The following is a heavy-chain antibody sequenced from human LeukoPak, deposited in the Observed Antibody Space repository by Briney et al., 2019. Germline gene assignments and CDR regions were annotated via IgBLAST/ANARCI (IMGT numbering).Heavy chain of an antibody. CDR3: ARGGGYSYGSFDY. D-gene: IGHD5-18*01. CDR1: GIIFSNYW. CDR2: INRDGSST. J-gene: IGHJ4*02. V-gene: IGHV3-74*01. Sequence: GGSLSLSCAASGIIFSNYWMHWVRQAPEKGLVWVSRINRDGSSTSYADSVKGRFTIPRDNAKNTLYLQMNSLRAEDTAVYYCARGGGYSYGSFDYWGQGTLVTVSS.